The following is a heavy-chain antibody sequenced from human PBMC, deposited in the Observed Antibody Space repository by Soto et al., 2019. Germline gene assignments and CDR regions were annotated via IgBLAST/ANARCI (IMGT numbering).Heavy chain of an antibody. V-gene: IGHV1-46*01. CDR1: GDTFTDYD. CDR2: VNPSGGHT. J-gene: IGHJ4*02. D-gene: IGHD2-21*02. Sequence: ASVKVSCKASGDTFTDYDIHWVRQAPGQGLEWMGTVNPSGGHTTYAQHFLGRMTMTRDTSTSTLYMELTSLTSEDTAVYYCARGGHVVVVTAALDYWGQGTLVTVSS. CDR3: ARGGHVVVVTAALDY.